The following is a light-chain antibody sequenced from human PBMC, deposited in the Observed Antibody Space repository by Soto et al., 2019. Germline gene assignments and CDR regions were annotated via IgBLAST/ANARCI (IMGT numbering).Light chain of an antibody. CDR3: QQYNSWTPYT. CDR2: GAS. Sequence: EIVMTQSPDTLSVSPGERATVSCRASESVGSNLAWYQQKAGQAPRLLIYGASTRATGIPARFSGSGSGTEFTLTISTLQSQDLEIYYCQQYNSWTPYTFGQGTKVDI. V-gene: IGKV3-15*01. J-gene: IGKJ2*01. CDR1: ESVGSN.